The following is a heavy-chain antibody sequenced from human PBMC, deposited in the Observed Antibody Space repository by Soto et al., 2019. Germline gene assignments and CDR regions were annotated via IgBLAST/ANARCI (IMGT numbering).Heavy chain of an antibody. J-gene: IGHJ4*02. CDR2: INNSSSRI. V-gene: IGHV3-48*02. Sequence: ETLSLTCTASGGSISSSHWSWIRQPPGKGLEWLSYINNSSSRIFYADSVKGRFTISRDNAKNSVYLQMNSLRDEDTAIYYCASDSSAFDHWGQGALVTVSS. CDR3: ASDSSAFDH. CDR1: GGSISSSH. D-gene: IGHD3-10*01.